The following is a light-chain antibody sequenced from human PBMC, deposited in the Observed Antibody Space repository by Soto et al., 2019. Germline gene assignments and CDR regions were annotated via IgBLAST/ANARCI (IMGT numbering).Light chain of an antibody. J-gene: IGKJ1*01. CDR1: QGISSF. Sequence: IQLTQSPSSLSASDGDRVTITCRASQGISSFLAWYQQKPGKAPNLLIYGASTLQSGVPSRFSGSGSGTDFTLTIASLQPEDFETYYCQQLNSYPRTFGQGTKVEVK. CDR2: GAS. CDR3: QQLNSYPRT. V-gene: IGKV1-9*01.